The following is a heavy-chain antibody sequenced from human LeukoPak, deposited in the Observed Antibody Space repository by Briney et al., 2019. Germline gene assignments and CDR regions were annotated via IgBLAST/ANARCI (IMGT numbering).Heavy chain of an antibody. CDR2: MNPNSGNT. V-gene: IGHV1-8*03. Sequence: ASVKVSCRASGYTFTTYDITWVRQATGQGLEWMGWMNPNSGNTGYAQKFQGRVTITRNTSISTAYMELSSLTSEDTAVYYCARGWYYMDVWGRGTPVTVSS. J-gene: IGHJ6*03. CDR3: ARGWYYMDV. CDR1: GYTFTTYD.